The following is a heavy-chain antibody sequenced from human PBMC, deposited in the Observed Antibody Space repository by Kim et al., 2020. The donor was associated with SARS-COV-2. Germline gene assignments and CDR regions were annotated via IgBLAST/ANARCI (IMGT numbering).Heavy chain of an antibody. CDR2: IYYSGST. Sequence: SETLSLTCTVSGGSISSYYWSWIRQPPGKGLEWIGYIYYSGSTNYNPSLKSRVTISVDTSKNQFSLKLSSVTAADPAVYYCARLAEVYNWFDPWGQGTL. V-gene: IGHV4-59*13. CDR3: ARLAEVYNWFDP. CDR1: GGSISSYY. J-gene: IGHJ5*02.